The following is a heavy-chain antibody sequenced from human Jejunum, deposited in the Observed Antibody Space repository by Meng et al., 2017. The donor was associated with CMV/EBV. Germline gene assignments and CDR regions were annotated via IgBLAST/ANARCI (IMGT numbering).Heavy chain of an antibody. CDR3: ARAGGIYDSPDV. J-gene: IGHJ6*02. CDR2: ISSSSSAI. CDR1: GCTFTSYS. D-gene: IGHD3-3*01. V-gene: IGHV3-21*01. Sequence: AASGCTFTSYSMNWVRQAPGKGLEWVSSISSSSSAIYYAAPVKGRFTISRDNSKHSLYLQMNSLRAEDTAVYYCARAGGIYDSPDVWGQGTTVTVSS.